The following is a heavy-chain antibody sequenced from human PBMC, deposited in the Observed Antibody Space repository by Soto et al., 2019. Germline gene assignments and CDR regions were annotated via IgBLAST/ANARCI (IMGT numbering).Heavy chain of an antibody. Sequence: EVQLVQSGTEVKKPGESLKISCKASGYNFRGYWIGWVRQMPGKGLEWMGIIYPDDSDTTYSPSFQGQVSISVDKSITTAYLQWSSLKASDTAMYYCAREGNNCTNGLCTTSNFDSWGQGTLVTVSS. CDR3: AREGNNCTNGLCTTSNFDS. CDR1: GYNFRGYW. D-gene: IGHD2-8*01. J-gene: IGHJ4*02. CDR2: IYPDDSDT. V-gene: IGHV5-51*01.